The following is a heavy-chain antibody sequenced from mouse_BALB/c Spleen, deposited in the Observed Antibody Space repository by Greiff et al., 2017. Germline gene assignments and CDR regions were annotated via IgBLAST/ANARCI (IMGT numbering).Heavy chain of an antibody. V-gene: IGHV8-12*01. CDR2: IYWDDDK. D-gene: IGHD2-4*01. Sequence: QVTLKESGPGILQPSQTLSLTCSFSGFSLSTSGMGVSWIRQPSGKGLEWLAHIYWDDDKRYNPSLKSRLTISKDTSRNQVFLKITSVDTADTATYYCARRADYDYDDGTVYYAMDYWGQGTSVTVSS. CDR1: GFSLSTSGMG. J-gene: IGHJ4*01. CDR3: ARRADYDYDDGTVYYAMDY.